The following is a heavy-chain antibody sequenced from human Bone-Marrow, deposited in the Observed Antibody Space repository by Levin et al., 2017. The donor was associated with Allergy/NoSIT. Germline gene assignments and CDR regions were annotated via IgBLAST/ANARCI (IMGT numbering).Heavy chain of an antibody. CDR1: GGTFTRYT. D-gene: IGHD2-2*02. CDR3: ARWASYCSTATCYNPLDF. V-gene: IGHV1-69*13. J-gene: IGHJ4*02. Sequence: SVKVSCKASGGTFTRYTISWVRQAPGQGLEWMGTIIPIFGTTNYAQKFQGRVTITADESTSTAYMDLSSLRSEDTAVYFCARWASYCSTATCYNPLDFWGQGTLVTVSS. CDR2: IIPIFGTT.